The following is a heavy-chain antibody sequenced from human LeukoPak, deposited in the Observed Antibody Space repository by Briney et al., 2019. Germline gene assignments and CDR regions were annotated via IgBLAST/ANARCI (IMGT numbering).Heavy chain of an antibody. V-gene: IGHV2-5*02. CDR1: GFSLITRGVG. CDR2: IYWDDDK. CDR3: TYVALSVLTGRSHFDY. Sequence: SGPTLVKPTQTLTLTCTFSGFSLITRGVGVGWIRQPPGKALEWLALIYWDDDKRYSPSLKTRLTITKDTSKHQVVLTMTNMDPVDTATYYCTYVALSVLTGRSHFDYWGQGTQVTVSS. J-gene: IGHJ4*02. D-gene: IGHD3-9*01.